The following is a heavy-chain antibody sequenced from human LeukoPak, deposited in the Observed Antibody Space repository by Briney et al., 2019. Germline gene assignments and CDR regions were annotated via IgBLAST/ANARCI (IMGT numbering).Heavy chain of an antibody. V-gene: IGHV3-30-3*01. D-gene: IGHD1-1*01. J-gene: IGHJ4*02. CDR3: AKDNSHWLFDY. Sequence: PGGSLRLSCAASGFSFSSTSMHWVRQAPGKGLEWVAVISSTGNFKNFADSVKGRFTISRDNSKNTLYLQMNTLRAEDTSFYYCAKDNSHWLFDYWGRGTLVTVSS. CDR2: ISSTGNFK. CDR1: GFSFSSTS.